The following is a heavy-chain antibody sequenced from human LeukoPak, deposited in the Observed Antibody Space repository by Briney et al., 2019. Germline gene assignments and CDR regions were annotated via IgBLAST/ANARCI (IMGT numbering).Heavy chain of an antibody. D-gene: IGHD5-18*01. CDR3: ASTREYSYGKFDY. CDR1: GGSISNYY. V-gene: IGHV4-59*12. Sequence: SETLSLTCTVSGGSISNYYWSWIRQPPGKGLEWIGYIYNSVHTNYNPSLKSRVTISVDTSKNQFSLKLSSVTAADTAVYYCASTREYSYGKFDYWGQGTLVTVSS. J-gene: IGHJ4*02. CDR2: IYNSVHT.